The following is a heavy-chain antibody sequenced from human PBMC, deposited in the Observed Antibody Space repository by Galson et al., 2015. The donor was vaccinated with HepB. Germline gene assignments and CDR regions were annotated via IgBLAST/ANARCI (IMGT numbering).Heavy chain of an antibody. J-gene: IGHJ4*02. CDR1: TFIFSTYS. CDR3: VFLRGNDLKPLDY. D-gene: IGHD5-12*01. CDR2: ISASGTTI. Sequence: SCAASTFIFSTYSMNWVRQAPGMGLEWLSYISASGTTIYYADSVKGRFTISRDNAKNSLYLQMNSLRPEDTAVYFCVFLRGNDLKPLDYWGQGILVTVSS. V-gene: IGHV3-48*03.